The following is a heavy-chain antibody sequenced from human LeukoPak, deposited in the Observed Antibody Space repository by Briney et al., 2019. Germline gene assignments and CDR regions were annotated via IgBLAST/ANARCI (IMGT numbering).Heavy chain of an antibody. CDR3: ARELVDRLEWLPTSSEY. CDR1: GGTFSSYA. D-gene: IGHD3-3*01. Sequence: SVKVSCKASGGTFSSYAMSWVRQAPGQGLEWMGRIIPILGIANYAQKFQGRVTITADKSTSTAYMELSSLRSEDTAVYYCARELVDRLEWLPTSSEYWGQGTLVTVSS. CDR2: IIPILGIA. V-gene: IGHV1-69*04. J-gene: IGHJ4*02.